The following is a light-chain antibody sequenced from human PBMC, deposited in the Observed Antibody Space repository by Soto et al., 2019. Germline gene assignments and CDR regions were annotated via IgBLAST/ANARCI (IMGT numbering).Light chain of an antibody. CDR1: HNDIGTYDY. J-gene: IGLJ1*01. CDR3: SSFTSNRIYV. V-gene: IGLV2-14*03. CDR2: GVT. Sequence: QSAPTQPTSVSGSPGQSITISCTGNHNDIGTYDYVSWYQQHPGRAPRLLIHGVTTRPSGISDRFSASKYGLTASLTISGLQPEDEADYYCSSFTSNRIYVFGPGTTVTV.